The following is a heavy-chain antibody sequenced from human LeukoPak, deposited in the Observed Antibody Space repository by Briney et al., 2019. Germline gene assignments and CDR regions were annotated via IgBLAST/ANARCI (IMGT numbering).Heavy chain of an antibody. CDR2: ITSSSTYI. D-gene: IGHD2/OR15-2a*01. J-gene: IGHJ4*02. Sequence: GGSLILSCAASGFTFTIYTMNWVRQAPGKGLEWVSSITSSSTYIYYADSVKGRFTISRDNAKNSLYLQMNSLRAEDTAVYYCARGNSRGDYWGQGTLVTVSS. V-gene: IGHV3-21*01. CDR1: GFTFTIYT. CDR3: ARGNSRGDY.